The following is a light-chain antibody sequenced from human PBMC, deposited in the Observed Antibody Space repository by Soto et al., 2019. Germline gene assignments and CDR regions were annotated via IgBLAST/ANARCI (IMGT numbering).Light chain of an antibody. V-gene: IGKV1-39*01. Sequence: DIQVTQSPSSLSASVGDSVTITCRATEGIGVYLNWYQQSPGKAPNLLISAASNLEYGVPSRFTASGSGTDFTFTITSLRPEDFATYYCQQSYLTPYTFGQGTKVEI. J-gene: IGKJ2*01. CDR3: QQSYLTPYT. CDR1: EGIGVY. CDR2: AAS.